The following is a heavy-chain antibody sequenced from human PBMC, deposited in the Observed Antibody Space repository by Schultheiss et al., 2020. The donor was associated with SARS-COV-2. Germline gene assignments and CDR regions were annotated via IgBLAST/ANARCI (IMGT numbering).Heavy chain of an antibody. Sequence: ASVKVSCKASGYTFNSYGISWVRQAPGQGLELMGWISVYNGKTDYAQKFQGRVTMSTDTSTSTAHMELRSLKSDDTAVYYCVRGLGSAGGDYWGHGTPVTVSS. CDR1: GYTFNSYG. J-gene: IGHJ4*01. V-gene: IGHV1-18*01. D-gene: IGHD2-8*02. CDR2: ISVYNGKT. CDR3: VRGLGSAGGDY.